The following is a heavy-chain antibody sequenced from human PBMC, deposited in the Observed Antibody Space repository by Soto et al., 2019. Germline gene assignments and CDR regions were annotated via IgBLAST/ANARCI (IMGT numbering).Heavy chain of an antibody. D-gene: IGHD1-1*01. CDR1: GGTFSSYA. V-gene: IGHV1-69*13. CDR3: ARGHWNELYDY. J-gene: IGHJ4*02. CDR2: LIPVFGTA. Sequence: SVKVSCKASGGTFSSYAISWVRQAPGQGLEWMGGLIPVFGTANYAQKFQGRVTITADESTSTAYMELSSLRSEDTAVYYCARGHWNELYDYWGQGTGVTVCS.